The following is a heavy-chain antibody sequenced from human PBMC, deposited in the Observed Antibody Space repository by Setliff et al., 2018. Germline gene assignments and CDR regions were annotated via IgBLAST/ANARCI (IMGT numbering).Heavy chain of an antibody. Sequence: SVKVSCKASGGTFINYAISWVRQAPGQGLEWMGGIIPIFGTANYAQKFQGRVTITADESTSTAYMELSSLRSEDTAEYYCARVSRTIVAARGFDYWGQGTLVTVSS. J-gene: IGHJ4*02. CDR3: ARVSRTIVAARGFDY. D-gene: IGHD1-26*01. V-gene: IGHV1-69*13. CDR2: IIPIFGTA. CDR1: GGTFINYA.